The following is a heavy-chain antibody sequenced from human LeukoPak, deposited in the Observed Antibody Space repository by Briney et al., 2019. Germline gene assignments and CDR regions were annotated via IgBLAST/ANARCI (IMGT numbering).Heavy chain of an antibody. D-gene: IGHD7-27*01. CDR2: IYYSGST. V-gene: IGHV4-39*07. Sequence: SETLSLTCTVSGGSISSSSYYWGWIRQPPGKGLEWIGSIYYSGSTYYDPSLKSRVTISVDTSKNQFSLKLSSVTAADTAVYYCARFSPRAMGNYLDFWGQGTLVTVSS. CDR3: ARFSPRAMGNYLDF. CDR1: GGSISSSSYY. J-gene: IGHJ4*02.